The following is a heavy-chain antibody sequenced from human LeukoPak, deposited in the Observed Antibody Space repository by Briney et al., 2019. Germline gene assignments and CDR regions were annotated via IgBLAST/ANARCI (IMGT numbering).Heavy chain of an antibody. D-gene: IGHD2-2*01. CDR1: GYTFTSYA. CDR2: IITNTGNP. CDR3: AREGSGYCSSTSCYPPYYFDY. Sequence: GASVKVSCKASGYTFTSYAMNWVRQAPGQGLEWMGWIITNTGNPTYAQGFTGRFVFSLDTSVSTAYLQISSLKAEDTAVYYCAREGSGYCSSTSCYPPYYFDYWGQGTLVTVSS. V-gene: IGHV7-4-1*02. J-gene: IGHJ4*02.